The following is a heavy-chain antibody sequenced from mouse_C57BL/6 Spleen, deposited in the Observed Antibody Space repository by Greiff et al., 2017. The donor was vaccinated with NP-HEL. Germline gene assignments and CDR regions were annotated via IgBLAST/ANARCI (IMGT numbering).Heavy chain of an antibody. CDR3: ARGGYSYYYAMDY. D-gene: IGHD2-3*01. V-gene: IGHV1-52*01. Sequence: QVQLQQSGAELMKPGASVKLSCKATGYTFTGYWMHWVKQRPIQGLEWIGNIDPSDSETHYNQKFKDKATLTVDKSSSTAYMQLSSLTSEDSAVYYCARGGYSYYYAMDYWGQGTSVTVSS. J-gene: IGHJ4*01. CDR2: IDPSDSET. CDR1: GYTFTGYW.